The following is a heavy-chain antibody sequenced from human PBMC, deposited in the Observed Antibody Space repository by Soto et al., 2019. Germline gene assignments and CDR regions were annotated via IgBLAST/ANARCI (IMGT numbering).Heavy chain of an antibody. CDR2: IIPIFGTA. Sequence: GASVKVSCKASGGTFSSYAISWVRQAPGQGLEWMGGIIPIFGTANYAQKFQGRVTITADESTSTAYMELSSLRSEDTAVYYCARDKTSRRYYYDSSGTSFDYWGQGTLVTVSS. CDR1: GGTFSSYA. D-gene: IGHD3-22*01. CDR3: ARDKTSRRYYYDSSGTSFDY. J-gene: IGHJ4*02. V-gene: IGHV1-69*13.